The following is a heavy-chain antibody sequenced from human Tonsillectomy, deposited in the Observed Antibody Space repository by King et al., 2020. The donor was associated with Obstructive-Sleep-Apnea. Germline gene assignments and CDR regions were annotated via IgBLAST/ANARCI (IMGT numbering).Heavy chain of an antibody. Sequence: VQLVESGGGVVQPGRSLRLSCAASGFTFSNYGMHWVRQAPGKGLEWVACIRYDGSNKYYVDSVKGRFTLSRDNSKNTLYLQMNSLRAEDTAVYYCAKDPTNYDILTGDYYYYGMDVWGQGTTVTVSS. CDR1: GFTFSNYG. CDR3: AKDPTNYDILTGDYYYYGMDV. CDR2: IRYDGSNK. D-gene: IGHD3-9*01. V-gene: IGHV3-30*02. J-gene: IGHJ6*02.